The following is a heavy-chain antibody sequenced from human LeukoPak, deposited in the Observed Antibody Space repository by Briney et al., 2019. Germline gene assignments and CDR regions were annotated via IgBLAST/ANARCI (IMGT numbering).Heavy chain of an antibody. J-gene: IGHJ4*02. V-gene: IGHV4-39*07. CDR3: ARDIRERYYDILTGYYWDNQYYMDV. Sequence: SETLSLTCTVSGGSISSSSYYWGWIRQPPGKGLEWIGSIYYSGSTNYNPSLKSRVTISVDTSKNQFSLKLSSVTAADTAVYYCARDIRERYYDILTGYYWDNQYYMDVWGQGTLVTVSS. CDR1: GGSISSSSYY. D-gene: IGHD3-9*01. CDR2: IYYSGST.